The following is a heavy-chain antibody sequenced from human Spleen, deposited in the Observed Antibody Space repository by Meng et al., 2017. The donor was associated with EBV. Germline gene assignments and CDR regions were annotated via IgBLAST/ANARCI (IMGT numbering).Heavy chain of an antibody. D-gene: IGHD2/OR15-2a*01. CDR1: GYTLTSYY. CDR2: INPSDGST. J-gene: IGHJ4*02. CDR3: STSQFDY. Sequence: QVQVVQSRADVMKPGASVKVSCKASGYTLTSYYVHWVRQAPGQGLEWVGIINPSDGSTSYAQKFQGRVTMTRDTSTSTVYMELSSLRSEDTAIYYCSTSQFDYWGQGTLVTVSS. V-gene: IGHV1-46*01.